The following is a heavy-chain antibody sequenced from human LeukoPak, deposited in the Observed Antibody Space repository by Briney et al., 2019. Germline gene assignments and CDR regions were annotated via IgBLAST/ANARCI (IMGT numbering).Heavy chain of an antibody. CDR1: GFTFSSYA. CDR2: ISGSGGST. V-gene: IGHV3-23*01. J-gene: IGHJ4*02. CDR3: ARTALVLSETGGALTFDY. D-gene: IGHD7-27*01. Sequence: GGSLRLSCAASGFTFSSYAMSWVRQAPGKGLEWVSAISGSGGSTYYADSVKGRFTISRDNSKNTLYLQMNSLRAEDTAVYYCARTALVLSETGGALTFDYWGQGTLVTVSS.